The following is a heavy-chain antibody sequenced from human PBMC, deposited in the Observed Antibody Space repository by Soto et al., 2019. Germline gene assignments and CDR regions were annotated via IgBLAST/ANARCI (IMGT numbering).Heavy chain of an antibody. CDR2: IKGDGSDK. CDR1: GFTFSSYW. J-gene: IGHJ5*02. Sequence: DVQLVESGGGLVQPGGSLRLSCAASGFTFSSYWMSWVRQAQGKGLEWVANIKGDGSDKDYVDCVKGRFTISRDNAKNSLYLQMNSLRAEDTAVYYCTKSMVGATNWFDPWGQGTLVTVSS. CDR3: TKSMVGATNWFDP. V-gene: IGHV3-7*01. D-gene: IGHD1-26*01.